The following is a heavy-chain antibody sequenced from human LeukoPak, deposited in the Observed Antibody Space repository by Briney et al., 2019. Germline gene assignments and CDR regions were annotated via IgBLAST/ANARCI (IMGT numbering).Heavy chain of an antibody. CDR3: ARLSAAVDY. Sequence: SETLSLTCAVYGGSFSGYYWSWIRQPPGKGLEWVGEINHSGSTNYNPSLKSRVTISVDTSKNQFSLKLSSVTAADTAVYYCARLSAAVDYWGQGTLVTVSS. V-gene: IGHV4-34*01. CDR1: GGSFSGYY. D-gene: IGHD6-13*01. CDR2: INHSGST. J-gene: IGHJ4*02.